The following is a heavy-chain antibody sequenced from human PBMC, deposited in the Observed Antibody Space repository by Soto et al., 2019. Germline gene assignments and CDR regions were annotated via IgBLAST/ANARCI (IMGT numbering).Heavy chain of an antibody. CDR3: AHDFWSGTRGAFDI. CDR1: GYTFTSYG. Sequence: ASVKVSCKASGYTFTSYGISWVRQAPGQGLEWMGWISAYNGNTNYAQKLQGRVTMTTDTSTSTAYMELRSLRSDDTAVYYCAHDFWSGTRGAFDIWGQATMVTVSS. D-gene: IGHD3-3*01. J-gene: IGHJ3*02. V-gene: IGHV1-18*01. CDR2: ISAYNGNT.